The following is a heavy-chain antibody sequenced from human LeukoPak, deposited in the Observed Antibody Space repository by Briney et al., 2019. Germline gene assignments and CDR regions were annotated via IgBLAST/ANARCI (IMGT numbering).Heavy chain of an antibody. CDR2: ISRSSSPI. J-gene: IGHJ4*02. V-gene: IGHV3-48*04. CDR1: GFTFSSYS. D-gene: IGHD6-19*01. Sequence: GGSLRLSCAASGFTFSSYSMNWVRQAPGKGLEWISYISRSSSPIYYADSVKGRFTISRDNAKNSLYLQMNSLRAADTAVYYCARRGSYSSGYYAYYFDYWGQGTLVTVSS. CDR3: ARRGSYSSGYYAYYFDY.